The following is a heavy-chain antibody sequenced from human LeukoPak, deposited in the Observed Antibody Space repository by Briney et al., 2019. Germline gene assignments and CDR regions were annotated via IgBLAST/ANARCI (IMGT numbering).Heavy chain of an antibody. J-gene: IGHJ4*02. V-gene: IGHV4-38-2*02. CDR2: IYHSGST. CDR3: ARVQLVTKNYFDY. D-gene: IGHD2-2*01. CDR1: GGSISSYY. Sequence: SETLSLTCTVSGGSISSYYWSWIRQPPGKGLEWIGSIYHSGSTYYNPSLKSRVTISVDTSKNQFSLKLSSVTAADTAVYYCARVQLVTKNYFDYWGQGTLVTVSS.